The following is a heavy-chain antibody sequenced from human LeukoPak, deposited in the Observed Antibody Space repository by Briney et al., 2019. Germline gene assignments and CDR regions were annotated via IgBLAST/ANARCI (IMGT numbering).Heavy chain of an antibody. CDR1: GFTFSNAW. Sequence: PGGSLRLSCAASGFTFSNAWMSWGRQAPGKGPEWVGRIKSKTDGGTTDYAAPVKGRFTISRDDSKNTMYLQMNSLKTEDTAVYYCTTAMATIDWAIDYWGQGTLVTVSS. D-gene: IGHD5-24*01. J-gene: IGHJ4*02. CDR3: TTAMATIDWAIDY. V-gene: IGHV3-15*01. CDR2: IKSKTDGGTT.